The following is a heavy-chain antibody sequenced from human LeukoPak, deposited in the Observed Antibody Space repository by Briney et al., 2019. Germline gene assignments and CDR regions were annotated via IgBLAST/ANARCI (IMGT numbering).Heavy chain of an antibody. CDR2: ISAYNGST. CDR1: GYTFTSYG. Sequence: ASVKVSCKASGYTFTSYGISWVRQAPGQGLEWMGWISAYNGSTNYAQKLQGRVTVTTDTSTSTAYMELRSLRSDDTAVHYCARERHISSDAFDIWGQGTMVIVSS. V-gene: IGHV1-18*01. D-gene: IGHD2-21*01. CDR3: ARERHISSDAFDI. J-gene: IGHJ3*02.